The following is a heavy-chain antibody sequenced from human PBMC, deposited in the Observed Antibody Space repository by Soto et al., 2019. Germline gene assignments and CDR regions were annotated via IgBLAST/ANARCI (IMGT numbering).Heavy chain of an antibody. D-gene: IGHD3-22*01. V-gene: IGHV4-31*03. J-gene: IGHJ4*02. CDR3: ARSRYYYDSSGYPLKEFFGY. CDR1: GGSISSGGYY. CDR2: IYYSGST. Sequence: PSETLSLTCTVSGGSISSGGYYWSWIRQHPGKGLEWVGYIYYSGSTYYNPSLKSRVTISVDTSKNQFSLKLSSVTAADTAVYYCARSRYYYDSSGYPLKEFFGYWGQGTLVTVSS.